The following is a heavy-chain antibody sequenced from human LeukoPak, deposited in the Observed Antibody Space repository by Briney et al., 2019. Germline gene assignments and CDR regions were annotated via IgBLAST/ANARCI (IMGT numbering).Heavy chain of an antibody. CDR2: IRYDGSNK. Sequence: GGSLRLSCAASGFTFSSYSMNWVRQAPGKGLEWVAFIRYDGSNKYYADSVKGRFTISRDNSKNTLYLQMNSLRAEDTAVYYCARRLWDTTDFDYWGQGTLVTVSS. CDR3: ARRLWDTTDFDY. V-gene: IGHV3-30*02. D-gene: IGHD2-21*01. CDR1: GFTFSSYS. J-gene: IGHJ4*02.